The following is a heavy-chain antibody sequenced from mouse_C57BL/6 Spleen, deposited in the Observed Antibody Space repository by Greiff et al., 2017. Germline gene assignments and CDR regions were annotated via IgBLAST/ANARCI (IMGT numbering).Heavy chain of an antibody. Sequence: QVQLQQSGPGLVQPSQSLSITCTVSGFSLTSYGVHWVRQSPGKGLEWLGVIWSGGSTDYNAAFISRLSISKDNSKSQVFFKMNSLQADDTAIYYCARGGVTHYYAMDYWGQGTSVTVSS. D-gene: IGHD2-5*01. J-gene: IGHJ4*01. CDR3: ARGGVTHYYAMDY. CDR2: IWSGGST. CDR1: GFSLTSYG. V-gene: IGHV2-2*01.